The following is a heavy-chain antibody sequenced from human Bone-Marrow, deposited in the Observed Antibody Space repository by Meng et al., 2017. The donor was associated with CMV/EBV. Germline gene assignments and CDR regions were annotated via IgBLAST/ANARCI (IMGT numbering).Heavy chain of an antibody. D-gene: IGHD2-2*01. CDR3: ATRPLYCSSTSCFPVSFDY. J-gene: IGHJ4*02. Sequence: GESLKISCAASGFPFSSYAMSWVRQAPGKGLEWVSTISASGHSTYYADSVKGRFTISRDNSNNTLHLQMNSLRAEDTAVYYCATRPLYCSSTSCFPVSFDYWGQGTLVTVSS. CDR2: ISASGHST. CDR1: GFPFSSYA. V-gene: IGHV3-23*01.